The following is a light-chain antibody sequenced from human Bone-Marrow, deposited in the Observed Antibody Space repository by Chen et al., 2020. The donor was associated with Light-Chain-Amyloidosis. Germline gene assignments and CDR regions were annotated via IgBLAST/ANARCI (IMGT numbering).Light chain of an antibody. CDR3: QSADSSGTYEVI. CDR1: DLPTKY. Sequence: SYELPQPPSASVAPGHTARITCPGEDLPTKYAYWYQQKPGQAPVLVIHRDTERPSGISERFSGSSSGTTATVNISGVQAEDEADYHCQSADSSGTYEVIFGGGTKLTVL. V-gene: IGLV3-25*03. J-gene: IGLJ2*01. CDR2: RDT.